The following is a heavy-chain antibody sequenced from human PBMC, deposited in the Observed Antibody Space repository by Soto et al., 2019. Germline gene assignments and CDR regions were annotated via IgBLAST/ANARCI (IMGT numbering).Heavy chain of an antibody. V-gene: IGHV4-59*01. J-gene: IGHJ4*02. Sequence: PSETLSLTCTVSGGSISTYYWSWIRQPPGKGLEWIGYIYYSGSTNYNPSLKSRVTISVDTSKKQFSLKLSSVTAADTAGYYCARGSGWYGYWGQGTLVTVSS. CDR1: GGSISTYY. CDR2: IYYSGST. CDR3: ARGSGWYGY. D-gene: IGHD6-19*01.